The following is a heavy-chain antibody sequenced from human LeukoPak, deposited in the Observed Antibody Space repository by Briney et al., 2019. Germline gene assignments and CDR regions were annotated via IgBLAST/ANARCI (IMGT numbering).Heavy chain of an antibody. Sequence: PSETLSLTCTVSGGSISSYYWSWIRQPPGKGLEWIGYIYYSGSTNYNPSLKSRVTISVDTSKNQFSLKLSSVTAADTAVYYCAAKGFGELPFDYWGQGTLVTVSS. CDR2: IYYSGST. CDR3: AAKGFGELPFDY. D-gene: IGHD3-10*01. V-gene: IGHV4-59*01. CDR1: GGSISSYY. J-gene: IGHJ4*02.